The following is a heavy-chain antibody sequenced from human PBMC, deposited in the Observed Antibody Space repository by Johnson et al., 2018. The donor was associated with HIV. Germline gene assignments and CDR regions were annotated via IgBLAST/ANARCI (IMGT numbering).Heavy chain of an antibody. D-gene: IGHD4-17*01. CDR1: GFNFNTYS. J-gene: IGHJ3*02. V-gene: IGHV3-30*19. CDR2: ISYDGSNK. CDR3: ARERRTDYDYDAFDI. Sequence: QVQLVESGGGVVQPGGSLRLSCAASGFNFNTYSMHWVRQAPGKGLEWVAVISYDGSNKYYTDSVKGRFTISRDTAENLLYLQMHSLRVEDTAVYDCARERRTDYDYDAFDIWGQGTMVTVSS.